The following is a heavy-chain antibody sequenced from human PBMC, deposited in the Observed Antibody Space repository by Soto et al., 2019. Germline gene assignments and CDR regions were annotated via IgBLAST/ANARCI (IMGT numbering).Heavy chain of an antibody. CDR2: INYSGST. CDR1: GGSFSGYY. D-gene: IGHD6-13*01. V-gene: IGHV4-34*01. J-gene: IGHJ3*02. CDR3: ARGKQLVRDDAFDI. Sequence: SETLSLTCAVYGGSFSGYYWSWIRQPPGKGLEWIGEINYSGSTNYNPSLKSRVTISVDTSKNQFSLKLSSVTAADTAVYYCARGKQLVRDDAFDIWGQGTMVTVSS.